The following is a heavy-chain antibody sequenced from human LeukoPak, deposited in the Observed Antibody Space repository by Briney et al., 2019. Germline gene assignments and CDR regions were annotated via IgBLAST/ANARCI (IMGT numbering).Heavy chain of an antibody. CDR1: GGSITNXY. CDR3: ARALYDSSGYYQGDFDY. Sequence: SLTCTVSGGSITNXYWSWIRQPXGKGLXWIGXXYYSGSTNYNPSLKSRVTISVDTSKNQFSLKLSYVTAADTAVYYCARALYDSSGYYQGDFDYWGQGTLVTVSS. CDR2: XYYSGST. D-gene: IGHD3-22*01. V-gene: IGHV4-59*11. J-gene: IGHJ4*02.